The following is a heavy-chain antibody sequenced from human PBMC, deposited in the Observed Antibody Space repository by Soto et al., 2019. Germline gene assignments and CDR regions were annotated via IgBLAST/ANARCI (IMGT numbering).Heavy chain of an antibody. Sequence: QVQLQQWGAGLLKPSETLSLTCGVSGASLSGVYWTWIRQTPGRGLEWIGEINHSGSAYYNPALGDRVTISVDTSKKQFSLSLTSVTAADTGRYYCARAFKXXXXNTGWPKPYYYG. CDR1: GASLSGVY. V-gene: IGHV4-34*01. CDR3: ARAFKXXXXNTGWPKPYYYG. D-gene: IGHD6-19*01. CDR2: INHSGSA. J-gene: IGHJ6*01.